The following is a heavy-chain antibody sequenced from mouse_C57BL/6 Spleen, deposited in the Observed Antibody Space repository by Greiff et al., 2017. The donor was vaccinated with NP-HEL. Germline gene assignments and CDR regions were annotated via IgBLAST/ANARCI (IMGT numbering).Heavy chain of an antibody. J-gene: IGHJ3*01. V-gene: IGHV1-62-2*01. CDR2: FYPGSGSI. CDR3: ARHEGPYYYGSAWFAY. CDR1: GYTFTEYT. Sequence: QVHVKQSGAELVKPGASVKLSCKASGYTFTEYTIHWVKQRSGQGLEWIGWFYPGSGSIKYNEKFKDKATLTADKSSSTVYMELSRLTSEDSAVYFCARHEGPYYYGSAWFAYWGQGTLVTVSA. D-gene: IGHD1-1*01.